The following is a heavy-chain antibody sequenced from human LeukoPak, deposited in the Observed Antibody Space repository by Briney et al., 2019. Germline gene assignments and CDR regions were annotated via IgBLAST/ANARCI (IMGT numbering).Heavy chain of an antibody. J-gene: IGHJ4*02. Sequence: GGSLRLSCSTSGYRFSNYAMSWVRQAPGKGLEWVSAVTGSGADTYYAGSVQGRFTVSRDNTKNTLFLHMNNLRAEDTAKYYCAFGRDGYAHFLDYWGQGTLVTVSS. CDR1: GYRFSNYA. D-gene: IGHD5-24*01. V-gene: IGHV3-23*01. CDR3: AFGRDGYAHFLDY. CDR2: VTGSGADT.